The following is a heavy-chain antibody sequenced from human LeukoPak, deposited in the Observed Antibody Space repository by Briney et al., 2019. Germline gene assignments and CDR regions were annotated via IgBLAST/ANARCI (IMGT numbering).Heavy chain of an antibody. D-gene: IGHD3-3*01. Sequence: ASVKVSCKVSGYTLTELSMHWVRQAPGKGLEGMAGIDPEDGETIYAQKFQGRVTMTEDTSTDTAYMELSSLRSEDTAVYYCATGSFLAGYYDNSRRRMDVWGQGTTVTVSS. CDR2: IDPEDGET. J-gene: IGHJ6*02. V-gene: IGHV1-24*01. CDR1: GYTLTELS. CDR3: ATGSFLAGYYDNSRRRMDV.